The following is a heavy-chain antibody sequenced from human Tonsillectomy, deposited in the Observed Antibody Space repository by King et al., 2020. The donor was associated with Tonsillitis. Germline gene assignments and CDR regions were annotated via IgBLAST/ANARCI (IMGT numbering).Heavy chain of an antibody. V-gene: IGHV4-39*07. CDR2: IYYSGST. D-gene: IGHD5-24*01. Sequence: QLQESGPGLVKPSETLSLTCTVSGGSISSSSYYWGWIRQPPGKGLEWIGSIYYSGSTYYNPSLKSRVTISVDTSKNQFSLKLSSVTAADTAVYYCAGGKGTVEMATLSDYFDYWGQGTLVTVSS. CDR3: AGGKGTVEMATLSDYFDY. J-gene: IGHJ4*02. CDR1: GGSISSSSYY.